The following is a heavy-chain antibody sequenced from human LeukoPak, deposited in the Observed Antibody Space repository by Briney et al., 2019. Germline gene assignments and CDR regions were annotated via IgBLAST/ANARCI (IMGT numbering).Heavy chain of an antibody. CDR2: ISFDGTNK. V-gene: IGHV3-30*04. CDR1: GVTLSNYA. CDR3: ATDYGDYEPIDY. Sequence: GGSLRLSCTASGVTLSNYAMHWVRRPPGRGLEWVAVISFDGTNKYYGDSVEGRFSVSRDNSKNTVYLQMNSLRHDDTAMYYCATDYGDYEPIDYWGQGTLVTVSS. J-gene: IGHJ4*02. D-gene: IGHD4-17*01.